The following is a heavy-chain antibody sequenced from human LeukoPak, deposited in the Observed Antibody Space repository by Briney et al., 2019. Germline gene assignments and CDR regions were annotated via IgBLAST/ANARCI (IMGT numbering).Heavy chain of an antibody. J-gene: IGHJ4*02. D-gene: IGHD4/OR15-4a*01. V-gene: IGHV4-39*07. Sequence: SETLSLTCTVSGGSISSSSYYWGWIRQPPGKGLEWIGNIFDSGDTNYNPSLQSRVTISVDTSKKQFSLKLRSVTAADTAVYYCTRRLSNGATLNYFDYWGQGTLVTVSS. CDR1: GGSISSSSYY. CDR3: TRRLSNGATLNYFDY. CDR2: IFDSGDT.